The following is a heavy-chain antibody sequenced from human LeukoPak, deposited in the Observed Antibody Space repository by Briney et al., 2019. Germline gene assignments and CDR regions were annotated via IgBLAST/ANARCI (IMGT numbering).Heavy chain of an antibody. CDR1: GGSFSGYY. Sequence: HSETLSLTCAVYGGSFSGYYWSWIRQPPGKGLEWIGEINHSGSTNYNPSLKSRVTISVDTSKNQFSLKLSSVTAADTAVYYCARSRRYQLLGHAFDIWGQGTMVTVSS. CDR3: ARSRRYQLLGHAFDI. D-gene: IGHD2-2*01. V-gene: IGHV4-34*01. CDR2: INHSGST. J-gene: IGHJ3*02.